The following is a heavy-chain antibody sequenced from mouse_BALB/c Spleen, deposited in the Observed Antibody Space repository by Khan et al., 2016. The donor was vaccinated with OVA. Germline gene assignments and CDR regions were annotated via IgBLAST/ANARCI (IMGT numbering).Heavy chain of an antibody. V-gene: IGHV1-63*02. CDR2: TFPGGGYT. CDR1: GYTFTNYW. J-gene: IGHJ2*01. D-gene: IGHD3-1*01. Sequence: VQLQQSGAELVRPGTSVKMSCKAAGYTFTNYWICWVKQRPGHGLVWIGDTFPGGGYTNYNEKLKGKATLTADTSSSTAYMQLSGLTAEDSAIYYCARGGAARATWDYFDYGGQGTTLTVSS. CDR3: ARGGAARATWDYFDY.